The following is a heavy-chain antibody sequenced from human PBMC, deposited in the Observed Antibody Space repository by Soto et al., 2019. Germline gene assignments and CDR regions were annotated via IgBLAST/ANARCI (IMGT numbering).Heavy chain of an antibody. Sequence: QVQLVQSGAEVKKPGASVKVSCKASGYTFTSYDINWVRQATGLGLEWMGWMNPNSGNTGYAQKFQGRVTMTRNTSISTAYMELSSLRSEDTAVYYCARGHSDFWSGYYIHWYFDLWGRGTLVTVSS. V-gene: IGHV1-8*01. CDR2: MNPNSGNT. CDR1: GYTFTSYD. D-gene: IGHD3-3*01. CDR3: ARGHSDFWSGYYIHWYFDL. J-gene: IGHJ2*01.